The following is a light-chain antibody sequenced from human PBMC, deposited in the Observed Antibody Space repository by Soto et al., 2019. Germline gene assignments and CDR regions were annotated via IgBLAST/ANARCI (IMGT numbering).Light chain of an antibody. J-gene: IGKJ4*01. CDR1: HSVASNF. Sequence: EIALTQSPGTLPLSPGERATLSCRPSHSVASNFLAWYQQRPGQAPRLLIYRSSIRATGIPDRFSGSASDTDFTVTIRRLGPEDFAVYYCQEYDNSRGLTFGGGTKGDIK. CDR3: QEYDNSRGLT. V-gene: IGKV3-20*01. CDR2: RSS.